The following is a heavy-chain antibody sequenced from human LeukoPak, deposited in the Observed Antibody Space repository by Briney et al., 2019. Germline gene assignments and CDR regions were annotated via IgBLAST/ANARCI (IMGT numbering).Heavy chain of an antibody. J-gene: IGHJ4*02. Sequence: SETLSLTCSVSGGSISSYYWSWIRQPPGKGLEWIGYIYYSGSTNYNPSLKSRVTISVDTSKNQFSLRLSSVTAADTAVYYCAGQPKRWLHGFHYWGQGTLVTVSS. CDR1: GGSISSYY. CDR2: IYYSGST. V-gene: IGHV4-59*01. D-gene: IGHD5-24*01. CDR3: AGQPKRWLHGFHY.